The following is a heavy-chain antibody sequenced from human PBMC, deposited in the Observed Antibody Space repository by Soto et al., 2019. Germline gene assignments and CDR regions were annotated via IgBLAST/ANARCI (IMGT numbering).Heavy chain of an antibody. CDR3: AKGWSLSSVAGAFDM. CDR2: IRASGGST. V-gene: IGHV3-23*01. J-gene: IGHJ3*02. D-gene: IGHD2-15*01. Sequence: EVQLLESGGGLVQPGGSLRLSCAASGFTFSSYGMNWVRQAPGKGLEWVSGIRASGGSTYYADSVKGRFTISRDNSKNTLSLEMNSLRVEDTAPYFCAKGWSLSSVAGAFDMWGQGTMVTVA. CDR1: GFTFSSYG.